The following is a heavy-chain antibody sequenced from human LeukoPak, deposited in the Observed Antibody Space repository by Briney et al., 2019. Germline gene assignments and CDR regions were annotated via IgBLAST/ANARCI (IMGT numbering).Heavy chain of an antibody. D-gene: IGHD2-2*01. CDR3: ASAVDCISNSCPLGF. J-gene: IGHJ4*02. Sequence: GGSLRLSCAASGFTFSRYAMHWVRQAPGKGLEWVTLISYDGSNKYYADSVKGRFAISRDNSKNTLYLQMNSLRAEDTAVYYCASAVDCISNSCPLGFWGQGTLVTVSS. V-gene: IGHV3-30*09. CDR2: ISYDGSNK. CDR1: GFTFSRYA.